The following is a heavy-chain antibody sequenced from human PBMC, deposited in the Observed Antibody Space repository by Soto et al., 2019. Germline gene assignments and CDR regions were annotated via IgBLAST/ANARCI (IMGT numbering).Heavy chain of an antibody. Sequence: SVTLSLTCTVAGGSISSCGCYWSRNRQHPGKGLEANGHIYYNGNTNYNPSLESRVTMSVDTSKNHFSLRLSSVTAADTAVYYCARDRDACSGGNCYSGYYYYMDVWGKGTTVTVS. CDR3: ARDRDACSGGNCYSGYYYYMDV. CDR2: IYYNGNT. J-gene: IGHJ6*03. CDR1: GGSISSCGCY. V-gene: IGHV4-61*08. D-gene: IGHD2-15*01.